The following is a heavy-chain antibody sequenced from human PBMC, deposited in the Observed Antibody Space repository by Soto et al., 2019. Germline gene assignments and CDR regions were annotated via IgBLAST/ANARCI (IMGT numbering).Heavy chain of an antibody. CDR3: ARDKDFWSGYYALAGYMDV. Sequence: ASVKVSCKASGYTFTSYAMHWVRQVPGQRLEWMGWINAGNGNTKYSQKFQGRVTITRDTSASTAYMELSSLRSEDTAVYYCARDKDFWSGYYALAGYMDVWGKGTTVTVSS. D-gene: IGHD3-3*01. J-gene: IGHJ6*03. V-gene: IGHV1-3*01. CDR1: GYTFTSYA. CDR2: INAGNGNT.